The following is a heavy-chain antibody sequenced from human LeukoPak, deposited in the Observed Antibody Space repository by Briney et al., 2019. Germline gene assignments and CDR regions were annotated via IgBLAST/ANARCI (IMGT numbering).Heavy chain of an antibody. CDR2: INHSGST. CDR3: ARGPTYYDFWSGYYP. Sequence: SETLSLTCAVYGGPFSGYYWSWIRQPPGKGLEWIGEINHSGSTNYNPSLKSRVTISVDTSKNQFSLKLSSVTAADTAVYYCARGPTYYDFWSGYYPWGQGTLVTVSS. CDR1: GGPFSGYY. V-gene: IGHV4-34*01. D-gene: IGHD3-3*01. J-gene: IGHJ4*02.